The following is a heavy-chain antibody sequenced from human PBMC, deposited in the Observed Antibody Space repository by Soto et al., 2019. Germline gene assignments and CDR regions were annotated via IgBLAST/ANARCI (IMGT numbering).Heavy chain of an antibody. V-gene: IGHV4-39*01. CDR2: IYQSGST. CDR3: ARRTSSWDHDAFDI. CDR1: GGSISGSTYY. J-gene: IGHJ3*02. Sequence: QLQLQESGPGLLKPSETLSLTCSVSGGSISGSTYYRGWIRQPPGRGLEWIGSIYQSGSTHYNPSLKSRVTISVDTSRNQFSLKLSSVTAADTAVYYCARRTSSWDHDAFDIWGQGTMVTVSS. D-gene: IGHD6-13*01.